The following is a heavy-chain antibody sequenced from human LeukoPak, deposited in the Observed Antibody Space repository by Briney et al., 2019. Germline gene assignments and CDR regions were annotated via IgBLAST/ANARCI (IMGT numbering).Heavy chain of an antibody. V-gene: IGHV3-30-3*01. CDR1: GFTFSSYA. Sequence: GRSPRLSCAASGFTFSSYAMHWVRQAPGKGLEWVAVISYDGSNKYYADSVKGRFTISRDNSKNTLYLQMNSLRAEDTAVYYCARYPSDWAYYYYGMDVWGQGTTVTVSS. D-gene: IGHD2-2*01. J-gene: IGHJ6*02. CDR2: ISYDGSNK. CDR3: ARYPSDWAYYYYGMDV.